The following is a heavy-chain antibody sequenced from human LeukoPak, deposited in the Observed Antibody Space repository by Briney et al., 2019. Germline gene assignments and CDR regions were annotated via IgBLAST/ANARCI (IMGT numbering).Heavy chain of an antibody. CDR1: GFTFSSYS. CDR2: ISSSSSTI. CDR3: TTEGSHLSITPNMDY. Sequence: AGGSLRLSCAASGFTFSSYSMNWVRQAPGKGLGWVSYISSSSSTIYYADPVKGRFTISRDNSKNTLYLQMNSLRAEDTAVYYCTTEGSHLSITPNMDYWGQGTLVTVSS. J-gene: IGHJ4*02. V-gene: IGHV3-48*01. D-gene: IGHD2/OR15-2a*01.